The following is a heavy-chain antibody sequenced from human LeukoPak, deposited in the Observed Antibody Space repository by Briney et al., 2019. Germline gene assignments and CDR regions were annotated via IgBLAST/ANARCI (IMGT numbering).Heavy chain of an antibody. D-gene: IGHD6-13*01. V-gene: IGHV1-46*01. J-gene: IGHJ4*02. CDR1: GYTFTNYY. CDR3: ARGGSTAAGTGFDY. CDR2: TNTSGGST. Sequence: ASVKVSCKASGYTFTNYYIHWVRQAPGQGLEWMGVTNTSGGSTAFAQKFQGRVTMTRDTSTSTVYMDLSSLTSEDTAVYYCARGGSTAAGTGFDYWGQGTLVTVSS.